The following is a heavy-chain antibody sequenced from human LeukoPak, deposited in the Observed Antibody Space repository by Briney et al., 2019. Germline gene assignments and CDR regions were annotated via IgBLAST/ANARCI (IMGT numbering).Heavy chain of an antibody. D-gene: IGHD3-16*01. Sequence: ASVRVSCKASGYTFTGYYMHWVRQAPGQGVEWMGWINSNSGERKNSHKFQGRVTMTRDTSNSTAYMELNRLKSNDTAVDDYDSQRGSYLWGTDYDYWGQGTLVTVSS. J-gene: IGHJ4*02. V-gene: IGHV1-2*07. CDR1: GYTFTGYY. CDR3: DSQRGSYLWGTDYDY. CDR2: INSNSGER.